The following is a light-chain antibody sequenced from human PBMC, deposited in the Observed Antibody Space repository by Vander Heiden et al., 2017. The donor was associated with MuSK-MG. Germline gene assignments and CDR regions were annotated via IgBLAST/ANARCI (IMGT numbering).Light chain of an antibody. CDR2: EVS. CDR3: SSYTSSSTWV. Sequence: QSALTQPASVSGSPGQSITISCPGTSSEVGGYNYVSWYQQHPGKAPKLVIYEVSNRPSGVSNRFSGSKSGNTASLTISGLQAEDEADYYCSSYTSSSTWVFGGGTKLTVL. J-gene: IGLJ3*02. V-gene: IGLV2-14*01. CDR1: SSEVGGYNY.